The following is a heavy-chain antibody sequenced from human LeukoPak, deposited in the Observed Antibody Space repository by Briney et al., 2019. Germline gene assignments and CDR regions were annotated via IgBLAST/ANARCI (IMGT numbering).Heavy chain of an antibody. CDR2: IYPGDSDT. CDR1: GYSFASHW. D-gene: IGHD3-10*01. J-gene: IGHJ6*03. V-gene: IGHV5-51*01. CDR3: ARHEVRWFGELNYYYYYMDV. Sequence: GESLKISCKGSGYSFASHWIGWVRQMPGKGLEWMGIIYPGDSDTRYSPSFQGQVTISADKSISTAYLQWSSLKASDTAMYYCARHEVRWFGELNYYYYYMDVWGKGTTVTVSS.